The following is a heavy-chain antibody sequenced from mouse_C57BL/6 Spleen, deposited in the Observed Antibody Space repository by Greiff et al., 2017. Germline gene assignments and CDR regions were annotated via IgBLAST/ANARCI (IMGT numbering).Heavy chain of an antibody. V-gene: IGHV1-67*01. Sequence: VKLMESGPELVRPGVSVKISCKGSGYTFTDYAMHWVKQSHAKSLEWIGVISTYYGDASYNQKFKDKATMTVDKSSRAAYMELARLTSEDSAVYYCARLAYYSKRYFDYWGQGTTLTVSS. CDR2: ISTYYGDA. CDR1: GYTFTDYA. J-gene: IGHJ2*01. CDR3: ARLAYYSKRYFDY. D-gene: IGHD2-5*01.